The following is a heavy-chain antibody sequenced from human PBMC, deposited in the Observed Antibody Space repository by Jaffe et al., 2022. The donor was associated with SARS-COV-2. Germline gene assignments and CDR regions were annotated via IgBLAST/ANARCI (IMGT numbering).Heavy chain of an antibody. CDR3: AKSSGSRDAFDI. CDR2: ISYDGSNK. V-gene: IGHV3-30*18. CDR1: GFTFSSYG. J-gene: IGHJ3*02. D-gene: IGHD3-3*01. Sequence: QVQLVESGGGVVQPGRSLRLSCAASGFTFSSYGMHWVRQAPGKGLEWVAVISYDGSNKYYADSVKGRFTISRDNSKNTLYLQMNSLRAEDTAVYYCAKSSGSRDAFDIWGQGTMVTVSS.